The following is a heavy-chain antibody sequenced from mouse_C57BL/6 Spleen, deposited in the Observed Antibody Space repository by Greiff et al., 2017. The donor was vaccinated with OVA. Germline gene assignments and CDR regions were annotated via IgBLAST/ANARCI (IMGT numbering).Heavy chain of an antibody. V-gene: IGHV5-6*01. CDR1: GFTFSSYG. Sequence: EVKLQESGGDLVKPGGSLKLSCAASGFTFSSYGMSWVRQTPDKRLEWVATISSGGSYTYYPDSVKGRFTISRDNAKNTLYLQMSSLKSEDTAMYYCARQDGNYAPHFDYWGQGTTLTVSS. D-gene: IGHD2-1*01. CDR2: ISSGGSYT. CDR3: ARQDGNYAPHFDY. J-gene: IGHJ2*01.